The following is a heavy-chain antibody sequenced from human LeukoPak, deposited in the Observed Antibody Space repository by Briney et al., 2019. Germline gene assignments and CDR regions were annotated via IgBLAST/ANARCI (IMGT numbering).Heavy chain of an antibody. V-gene: IGHV4-34*12. CDR1: GESLNYYY. D-gene: IGHD5-24*01. CDR3: ASGAWATRLNS. Sequence: PSETLSLTCAAYGESLNYYYWSWIRQSPGKGLEWIGDIFDGKTINYNPSLKSRVTISAATSSQQFSLSLRSVTAADTAVYFCASGAWATRLNSWAQGALVIVSS. J-gene: IGHJ4*02. CDR2: IFDGKTI.